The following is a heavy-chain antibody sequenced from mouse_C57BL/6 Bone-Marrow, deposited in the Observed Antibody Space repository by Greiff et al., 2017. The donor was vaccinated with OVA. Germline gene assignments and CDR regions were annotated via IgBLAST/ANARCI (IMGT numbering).Heavy chain of an antibody. Sequence: EVMLVESGGDLVKPGGSLKLSCAASGFTFSSYGMSWVRQTPDKRLEWVATISSGGSYTYYPDSVKGRFTISRDNAKNTLYLQMSSLKSEDTAMYYCARPRRGAWFAYWGQGTLVTVSA. CDR1: GFTFSSYG. V-gene: IGHV5-6*01. J-gene: IGHJ3*01. D-gene: IGHD2-12*01. CDR2: ISSGGSYT. CDR3: ARPRRGAWFAY.